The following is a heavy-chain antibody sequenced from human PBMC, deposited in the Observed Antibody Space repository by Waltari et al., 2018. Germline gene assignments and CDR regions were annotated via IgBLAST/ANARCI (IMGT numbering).Heavy chain of an antibody. D-gene: IGHD3-3*01. CDR1: GYTFTDYH. CDR3: ATGLGGYYTGAVDY. CDR2: VDPTDGRT. J-gene: IGHJ4*02. V-gene: IGHV1-69-2*01. Sequence: EVQLVQSGAEVKKPGAPVKLSCTVSGYTFTDYHIHWIQQAPGKGLEWVGLVDPTDGRTIYAERFQDRVTITADTSTDTTYMDLSSLRSEDTAVYYCATGLGGYYTGAVDYWGQGTLVTVSS.